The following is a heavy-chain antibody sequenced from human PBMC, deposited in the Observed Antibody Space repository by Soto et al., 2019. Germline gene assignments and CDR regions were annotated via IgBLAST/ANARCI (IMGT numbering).Heavy chain of an antibody. V-gene: IGHV4-34*01. CDR1: SGSFSGYY. CDR2: INHNGGT. CDR3: ARGRWDVGFDS. J-gene: IGHJ4*01. D-gene: IGHD1-26*01. Sequence: SETLSLTCAVYSGSFSGYYWSWIRQPPGKGLEWIGEINHNGGTNYNPSLKSRVTISVDTSKSQFSLDLTSATAADTAVYYCARGRWDVGFDSWGHGTLVTVSS.